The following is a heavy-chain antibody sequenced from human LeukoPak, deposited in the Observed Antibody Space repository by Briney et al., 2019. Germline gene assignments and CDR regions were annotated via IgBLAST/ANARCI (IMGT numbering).Heavy chain of an antibody. D-gene: IGHD5-18*01. Sequence: ASVKVSCKASRYTFTGYYMHWVRQAPGEGLEWMGWINPNSGGTNYAQKFQGRVTMTRDTSISTAYMELSRLRSDDTAVYYCARRPSYGYGVWFDPWGQGTLVTVSS. J-gene: IGHJ5*02. CDR2: INPNSGGT. V-gene: IGHV1-2*02. CDR3: ARRPSYGYGVWFDP. CDR1: RYTFTGYY.